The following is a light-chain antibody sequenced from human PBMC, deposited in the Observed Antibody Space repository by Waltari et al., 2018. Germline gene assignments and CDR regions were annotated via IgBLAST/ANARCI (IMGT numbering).Light chain of an antibody. V-gene: IGLV2-23*02. Sequence: QSGLTQPASVSGSPGQSITISCTGTSSDVGNYNLVSWYQQYPGKAPKLMVYEVTKRTSGVSDRFSGSKSGNTASLTIYGLQSEDEADYYCCSYAGLGIYVFGTGTKVTDL. CDR2: EVT. J-gene: IGLJ1*01. CDR1: SSDVGNYNL. CDR3: CSYAGLGIYV.